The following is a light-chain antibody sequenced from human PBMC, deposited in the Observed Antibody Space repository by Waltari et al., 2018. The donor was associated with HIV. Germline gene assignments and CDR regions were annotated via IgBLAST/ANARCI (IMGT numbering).Light chain of an antibody. J-gene: IGLJ2*01. CDR2: YDS. Sequence: SYELTQPPSVSVSPGQPASITCSGNRFGEKSACWYKQKPGQSPVLVIYYDSRRPPGIPERFSGSNSGNTATLTISGTQAMDEADYYCQAWDSNTVVFGGGTKLTVL. V-gene: IGLV3-1*01. CDR1: RFGEKS. CDR3: QAWDSNTVV.